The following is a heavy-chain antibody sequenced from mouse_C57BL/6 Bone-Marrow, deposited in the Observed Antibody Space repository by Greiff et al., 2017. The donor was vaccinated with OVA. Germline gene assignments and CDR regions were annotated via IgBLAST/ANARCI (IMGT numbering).Heavy chain of an antibody. J-gene: IGHJ1*03. CDR2: IRSKSSNYAT. CDR1: GFTFNTYA. CDR3: LKGCFSDWYFDV. Sequence: EVKLVESGGGLVQPKGSLKLSCAASGFTFNTYAMHWVRQAPGKGLEWVARIRSKSSNYATYYADSVKDRFTIYRDDPQSMLYLQMNNLKTEDTDKCYSLKGCFSDWYFDVWGTGTTVTVSS. V-gene: IGHV10-3*01.